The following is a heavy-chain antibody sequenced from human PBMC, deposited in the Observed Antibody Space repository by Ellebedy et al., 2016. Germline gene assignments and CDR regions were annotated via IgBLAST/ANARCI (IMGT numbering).Heavy chain of an antibody. CDR1: GGSISSYY. CDR2: IYTSGST. CDR3: ASAYYDILTGWYGMDV. J-gene: IGHJ6*02. Sequence: SETLSLTXTVSGGSISSYYWSWIRQPAGKGLEWIGRIYTSGSTNYNPSLKSRVTMSVDTSKNQFSLKLSSVTAADTAVYYCASAYYDILTGWYGMDVWGQGTTVTVSS. V-gene: IGHV4-4*07. D-gene: IGHD3-9*01.